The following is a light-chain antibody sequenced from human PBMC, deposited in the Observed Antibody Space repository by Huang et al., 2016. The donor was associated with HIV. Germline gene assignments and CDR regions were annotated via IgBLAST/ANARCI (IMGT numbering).Light chain of an antibody. CDR3: QQRSNCPIT. J-gene: IGKJ5*01. V-gene: IGKV3-11*01. CDR2: HAS. Sequence: EIVLTQSLATLSLSPGERATLSCRASQSVSSYLAWYQQKPGQAPRLLIYHASNRATGIPARFSGSGSGTDFTLTISSLETEDFAVYYCQQRSNCPITFGQGTRLEIK. CDR1: QSVSSY.